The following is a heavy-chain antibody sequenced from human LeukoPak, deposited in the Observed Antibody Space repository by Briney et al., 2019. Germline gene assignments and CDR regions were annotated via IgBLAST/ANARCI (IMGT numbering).Heavy chain of an antibody. J-gene: IGHJ6*02. CDR3: ARDLYSSSSRVKSGMDV. D-gene: IGHD6-6*01. CDR2: ISAYNGNT. V-gene: IGHV1-18*03. CDR1: GYTFTSYG. Sequence: GASVKVSCKASGYTFTSYGISWVRQAPGQGLEWMGWISAYNGNTNYAQKLQGRVTMTTDTSTSTAYMELRSLRSDDMAVYYCARDLYSSSSRVKSGMDVWGQGTTVTVSS.